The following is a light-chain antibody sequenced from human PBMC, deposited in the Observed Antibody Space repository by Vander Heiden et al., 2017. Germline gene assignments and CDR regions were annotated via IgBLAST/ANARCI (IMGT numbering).Light chain of an antibody. J-gene: IGLJ2*01. CDR1: SSDVGGYNY. Sequence: SALTQPPSASGSPGQSVTISCTGTSSDVGGYNYVSWYQQHPGKAPKLMIYGVSQRPSGVPDRFSGSKSGNTASLTVSGLQAEDEADYYCSSYAGSNNLVFGGGTKLTVL. CDR2: GVS. CDR3: SSYAGSNNLV. V-gene: IGLV2-8*01.